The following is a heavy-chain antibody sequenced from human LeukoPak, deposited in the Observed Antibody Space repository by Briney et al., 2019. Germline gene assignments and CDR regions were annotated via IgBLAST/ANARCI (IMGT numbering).Heavy chain of an antibody. D-gene: IGHD2-21*02. CDR1: GFTFSNYE. Sequence: GGSLRLSCAASGFTFSNYEMNWVRQAPGKGLEWLSYISSSGGTIYYADSVKGRFTISRDNAKNSLYLQMNSLRAEDTAVYYCASSPGPSVTASYYYYYYYMDVWGKGTTVTVSS. V-gene: IGHV3-48*03. CDR2: ISSSGGTI. CDR3: ASSPGPSVTASYYYYYYYMDV. J-gene: IGHJ6*03.